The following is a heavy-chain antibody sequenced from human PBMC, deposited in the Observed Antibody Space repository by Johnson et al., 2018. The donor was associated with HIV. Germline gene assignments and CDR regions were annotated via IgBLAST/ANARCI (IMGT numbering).Heavy chain of an antibody. V-gene: IGHV3-11*01. CDR2: ISSSGSTI. CDR1: GFTFSDYY. D-gene: IGHD4-11*01. CDR3: VRETRDDAFDI. Sequence: QVQLVESGGGLVKPGGSLRLSCAASGFTFSDYYMSWIRQAPGKGLEWVSYISSSGSTIYYADSVKGRFTISRDNANNSLSLQMSGLRADDTAVYYCVRETRDDAFDIWGHGTTVTVSS. J-gene: IGHJ3*02.